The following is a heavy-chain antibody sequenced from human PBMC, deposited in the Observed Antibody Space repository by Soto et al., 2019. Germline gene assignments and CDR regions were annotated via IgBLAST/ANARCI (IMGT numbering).Heavy chain of an antibody. CDR2: IIPIFGTA. CDR1: GGTFSSYA. Sequence: QVQLVQSGAEVKKPGSSVKVSCKASGGTFSSYAISWVRQAPGQGLEWMGGIIPIFGTANYAQKFQGRVTVTADESTSTAYMDLSSLRSEDTAVYYCARDDADYDSSGYYYVWGQGTLVTVS. D-gene: IGHD3-22*01. CDR3: ARDDADYDSSGYYYV. V-gene: IGHV1-69*01. J-gene: IGHJ4*02.